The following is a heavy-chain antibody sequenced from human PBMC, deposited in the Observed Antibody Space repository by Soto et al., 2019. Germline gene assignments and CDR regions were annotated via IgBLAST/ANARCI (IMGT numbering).Heavy chain of an antibody. V-gene: IGHV3-21*01. CDR2: ISSSSSYI. Sequence: PGGSLRLSCAPSGFTFSSYSMNWVRQAPGKGLEWVSSISSSSSYIYYADSVKGRFTVSRDNAKNSLYLQMNSLRAEDTAVYYCARGGVRGGKDFDYWGQGTLVTVSS. J-gene: IGHJ4*02. D-gene: IGHD3-10*01. CDR1: GFTFSSYS. CDR3: ARGGVRGGKDFDY.